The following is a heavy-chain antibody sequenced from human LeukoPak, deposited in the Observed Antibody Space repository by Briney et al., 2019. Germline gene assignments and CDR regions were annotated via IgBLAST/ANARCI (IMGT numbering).Heavy chain of an antibody. CDR1: GHSFTSYW. CDR3: ARQSCSGGSCYLNWFDP. J-gene: IGHJ5*02. V-gene: IGHV5-51*01. D-gene: IGHD2-15*01. Sequence: GESLKISCKGSGHSFTSYWIGWVRQMPGKGLEWMGIIYPGDSDTRYSPSFQGQVTISADKSISTAYLQWSSLKASDTAMYYCARQSCSGGSCYLNWFDPWGQGTLVTVSS. CDR2: IYPGDSDT.